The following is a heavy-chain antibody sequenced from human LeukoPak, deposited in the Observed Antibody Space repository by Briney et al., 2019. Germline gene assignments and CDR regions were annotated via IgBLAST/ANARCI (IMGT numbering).Heavy chain of an antibody. CDR2: ISSSSSYI. CDR1: GFTFSSYS. V-gene: IGHV3-21*01. D-gene: IGHD4-17*01. J-gene: IGHJ4*02. CDR3: ARGDGDYVLLPY. Sequence: GGSLRLSCAASGFTFSSYSMNWVRQAPGKGLEWVSSISSSSSYIYYADSVKGRFTISRDNAKNSLYLQMNSLRAEDTAVHYCARGDGDYVLLPYWGQGTLVTVSS.